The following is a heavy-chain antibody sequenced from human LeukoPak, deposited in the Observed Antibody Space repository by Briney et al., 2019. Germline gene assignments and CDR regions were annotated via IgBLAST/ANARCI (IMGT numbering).Heavy chain of an antibody. V-gene: IGHV3-23*01. CDR3: AKDRYCSGGTCYGMDV. Sequence: GGSLRLSCAASGFTFINDAISLVRQAPREGGERGSHIIVIGGSTYYAESLKSRGTISRDNSKNTLYLQMSSLRADDTAAYYFAKDRYCSGGTCYGMDVSGQGTTVTVSS. J-gene: IGHJ6*01. D-gene: IGHD2-15*01. CDR1: GFTFINDA. CDR2: IIVIGGST.